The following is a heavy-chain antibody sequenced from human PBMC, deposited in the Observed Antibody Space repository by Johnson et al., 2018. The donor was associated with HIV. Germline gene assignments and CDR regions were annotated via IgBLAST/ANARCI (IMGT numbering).Heavy chain of an antibody. CDR2: IRQDGSEK. Sequence: VQLVQSGGGVVQPGGSLRLSCAASGFIFSTYWMTWVRQAPGKGLEWVASIRQDGSEKYSEDSVKGRFTISRDNAKNSLFLQMNSLRAEDTAVYYCASSQGSGEGAFDIWGQGTMVTVSS. CDR1: GFIFSTYW. D-gene: IGHD2-21*01. V-gene: IGHV3-7*05. CDR3: ASSQGSGEGAFDI. J-gene: IGHJ3*02.